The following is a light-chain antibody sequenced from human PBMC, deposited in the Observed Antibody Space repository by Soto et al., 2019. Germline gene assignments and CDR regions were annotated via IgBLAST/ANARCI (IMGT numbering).Light chain of an antibody. CDR3: CSFGGRSNLM. J-gene: IGLJ7*01. CDR2: EAV. CDR1: NSDVGNYDL. V-gene: IGLV2-23*01. Sequence: QSALTQPAAVSASPGQSITISCTGTNSDVGNYDLLSWYQKHPGKAPRLLIYEAVKRPSGVSSRFSGSKSGNTASLTISGLQTDDEADYYCCSFGGRSNLMFGGGTQLTVL.